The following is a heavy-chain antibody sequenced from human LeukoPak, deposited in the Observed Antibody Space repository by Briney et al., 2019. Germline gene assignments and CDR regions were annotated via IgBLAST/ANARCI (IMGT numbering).Heavy chain of an antibody. J-gene: IGHJ4*02. CDR2: ISPDGGNT. V-gene: IGHV3-64D*06. Sequence: GWSLRLSCSASGFTFSSYAMHWVRQAPGKGLEYVSAISPDGGNTYYADSVKGRFSISRDNSKNTLYLQMSSLRPEDTAVYYCVPKGTEGYWGQGTLVTVSS. CDR1: GFTFSSYA. CDR3: VPKGTEGY.